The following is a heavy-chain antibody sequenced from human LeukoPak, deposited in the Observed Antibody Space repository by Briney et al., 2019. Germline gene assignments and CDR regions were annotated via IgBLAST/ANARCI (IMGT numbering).Heavy chain of an antibody. CDR2: INTVASYI. CDR3: ARLRRNSDKSGFYYYYDY. CDR1: GLTLSSFS. Sequence: PGGSLRLSCAASGLTLSSFSSSSVRQGPGKGLGWVSSINTVASYINYADSVKGRFTISRDNAKNSLYLQMNSLSAEDTGVYYCARLRRNSDKSGFYYYYDYWGQGTLVTVSS. J-gene: IGHJ4*02. D-gene: IGHD3-22*01. V-gene: IGHV3-21*06.